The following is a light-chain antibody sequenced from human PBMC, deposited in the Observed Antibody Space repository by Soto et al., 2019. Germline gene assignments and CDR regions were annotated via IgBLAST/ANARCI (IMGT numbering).Light chain of an antibody. CDR2: EVT. CDR1: SSDVGDYKY. V-gene: IGLV2-8*01. Sequence: QSALTKPPSASGSPGQSVTISCTGTSSDVGDYKYVSWYQQYPGKDPKLMIYEVTNRPSGVPDCFSGYKSGNTASLTVSGLQAEAEADDYCPSYVGNDICVFGGGTTLTVL. CDR3: PSYVGNDICV. J-gene: IGLJ3*02.